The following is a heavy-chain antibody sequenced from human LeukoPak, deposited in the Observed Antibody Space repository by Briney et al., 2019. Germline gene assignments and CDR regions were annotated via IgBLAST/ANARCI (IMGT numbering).Heavy chain of an antibody. V-gene: IGHV3-21*01. Sequence: GGSLRLSCAASGFTFSSYSMNWVRQAPGKGLEWVSSISSSSSYIYYADSVKGRFTISRDNAKNSLYLQMNSLRAEDTAVYYCARDHNVVVVITPGAFDIWGQGTMVTVSS. J-gene: IGHJ3*02. D-gene: IGHD3-22*01. CDR1: GFTFSSYS. CDR2: ISSSSSYI. CDR3: ARDHNVVVVITPGAFDI.